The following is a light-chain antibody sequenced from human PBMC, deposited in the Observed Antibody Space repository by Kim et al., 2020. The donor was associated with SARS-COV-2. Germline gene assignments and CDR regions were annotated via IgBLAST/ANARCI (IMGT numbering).Light chain of an antibody. CDR3: HQYKNWPPWT. V-gene: IGKV3-15*01. Sequence: APGERAPLSCWASQSIGTNLAWYQQTAGHAPRLLIYGASTRATGIPARFSGSGSGTEFTLTISSLQSDDSAVYYCHQYKNWPPWTFGQGTKVDIK. J-gene: IGKJ1*01. CDR1: QSIGTN. CDR2: GAS.